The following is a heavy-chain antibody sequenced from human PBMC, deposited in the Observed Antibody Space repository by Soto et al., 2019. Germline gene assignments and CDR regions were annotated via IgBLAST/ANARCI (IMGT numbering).Heavy chain of an antibody. CDR2: IYYSGST. V-gene: IGHV4-59*01. CDR3: ARPRNYYDGAFDI. J-gene: IGHJ3*02. D-gene: IGHD3-22*01. CDR1: GGSISTYY. Sequence: PSETLSLTCTVSGGSISTYYWTWIRQSPGKGLEWIGYIYYSGSTNYNPSLRSRVTISVDTSKNQFSLKLSSVTAADTAVYYCARPRNYYDGAFDIWGQGTMVT.